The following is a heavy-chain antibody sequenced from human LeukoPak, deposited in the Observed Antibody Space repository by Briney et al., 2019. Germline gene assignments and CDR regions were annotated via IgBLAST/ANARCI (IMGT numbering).Heavy chain of an antibody. D-gene: IGHD2-2*01. J-gene: IGHJ5*02. CDR3: VRESGYCTSTSCPGPYFDP. Sequence: GASVKVSCKASGYTFTSYGITWVRQAPGQGLDWIGWISAYSGNTNYAQNLQGRVTMTTDTSTSTAYMELRGLRSDDTAVYYCVRESGYCTSTSCPGPYFDPWGQGTLVTVSS. V-gene: IGHV1-18*01. CDR2: ISAYSGNT. CDR1: GYTFTSYG.